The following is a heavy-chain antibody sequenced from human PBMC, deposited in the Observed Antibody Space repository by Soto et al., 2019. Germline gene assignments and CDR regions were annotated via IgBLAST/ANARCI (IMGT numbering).Heavy chain of an antibody. V-gene: IGHV3-74*01. D-gene: IGHD3-10*01. CDR1: GFTFNSYW. Sequence: PGGSLRLSCAASGFTFNSYWIHGVRQAPGEGLVWVSRINGDGSTTNYADSVKGRFASSRDNAKNTLYLQMNSLRAEDTAVYYCARGGSGAFYLDSWGQGTLVTVSS. CDR2: INGDGSTT. CDR3: ARGGSGAFYLDS. J-gene: IGHJ4*02.